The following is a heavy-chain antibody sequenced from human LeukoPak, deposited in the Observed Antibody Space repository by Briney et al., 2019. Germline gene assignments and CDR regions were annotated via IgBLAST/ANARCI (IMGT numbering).Heavy chain of an antibody. D-gene: IGHD2-21*02. CDR3: ARRAYCSGDCTRHYSYYYSMDV. V-gene: IGHV5-51*01. CDR1: GYIFSTYW. Sequence: GESLKISCKGSGYIFSTYWIGWVRQMPGKGLEWMGIIYSGNSDTRYSPSSQGQVTISADRSISTAYLQWSSLKASDTAIYYCARRAYCSGDCTRHYSYYYSMDVWGQGTTVTVSS. J-gene: IGHJ6*02. CDR2: IYSGNSDT.